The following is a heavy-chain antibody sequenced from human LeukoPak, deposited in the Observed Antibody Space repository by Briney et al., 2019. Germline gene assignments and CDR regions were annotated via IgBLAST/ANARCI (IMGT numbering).Heavy chain of an antibody. V-gene: IGHV3-7*01. Sequence: GGSLRLSCAASGFAFSSYWVSWVRQAPGKGLEWVANIKQDGSEKYYVDSVKGRFTISRDNAKNSLYLQLNSLRAEDTAVYYCARDGGSYYDSSGYYYRSAFDIWGQGTMVTVSS. D-gene: IGHD3-22*01. J-gene: IGHJ3*02. CDR1: GFAFSSYW. CDR2: IKQDGSEK. CDR3: ARDGGSYYDSSGYYYRSAFDI.